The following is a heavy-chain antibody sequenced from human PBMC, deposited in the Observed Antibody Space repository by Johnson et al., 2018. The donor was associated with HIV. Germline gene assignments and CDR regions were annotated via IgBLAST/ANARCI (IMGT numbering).Heavy chain of an antibody. J-gene: IGHJ3*02. V-gene: IGHV3-9*01. CDR2: LSGNSGSI. Sequence: VQLVESGGGVVQPGRSLRLSCAASGFTFSSYGMHWVRQAPGKGLEWVSGLSGNSGSIGYADSVKCRFTISRYNAKNTLYLQMNSLRPEDTAVYYCAKPPQAILTVFGVALPGDIWGQGTMVTVSS. CDR3: AKPPQAILTVFGVALPGDI. D-gene: IGHD3-3*01. CDR1: GFTFSSYG.